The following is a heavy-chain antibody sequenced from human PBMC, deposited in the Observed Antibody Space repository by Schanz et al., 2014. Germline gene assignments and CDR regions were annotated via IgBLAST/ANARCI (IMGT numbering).Heavy chain of an antibody. CDR2: IYETGRT. Sequence: QVQLQESGPGLVKPSGTLSLTCTISRGSIGSTNWWSWLRQSPRKGLEWISDIYETGRTNYNPSPGSEVPVQVEKPPTHSPRSRPAVTAADTAVYYCARLEYTSGWQGFDYWGQGILVTVSP. V-gene: IGHV4-4*02. J-gene: IGHJ4*02. CDR1: RGSIGSTNW. D-gene: IGHD1-1*01. CDR3: ARLEYTSGWQGFDY.